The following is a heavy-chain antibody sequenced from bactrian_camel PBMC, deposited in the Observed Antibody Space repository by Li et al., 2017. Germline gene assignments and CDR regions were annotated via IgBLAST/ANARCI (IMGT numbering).Heavy chain of an antibody. D-gene: IGHD7*01. V-gene: IGHV3S55*01. CDR2: IDSDGDT. CDR3: AQSNGDWAWHV. CDR1: GYTYDTYC. Sequence: HVQLVESGGGSVQAGGSLRLSCAAPGYTYDTYCMGWFRQAPGKEREGIATIDSDGDTAYAESMKDRFTISVDNAKNTLYLQLNSLKTEDTAMYYCAQSNGDWAWHVWGEGTQVTVS. J-gene: IGHJ4*01.